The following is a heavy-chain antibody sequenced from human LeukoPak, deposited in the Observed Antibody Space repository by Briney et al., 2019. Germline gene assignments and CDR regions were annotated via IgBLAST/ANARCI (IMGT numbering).Heavy chain of an antibody. CDR1: GFTFSSYE. CDR3: ARDPGILWFGEFNYGMDV. J-gene: IGHJ6*02. D-gene: IGHD3-10*01. V-gene: IGHV3-48*03. CDR2: ISSSGSTI. Sequence: GGSLRLSCAASGFTFSSYEMNWVRQAPGKGLEWVSYISSSGSTIYYADSVKGRFTISRDNAKDSLYLQMNSLRAEDTAVYYCARDPGILWFGEFNYGMDVWGQGTTVTVSS.